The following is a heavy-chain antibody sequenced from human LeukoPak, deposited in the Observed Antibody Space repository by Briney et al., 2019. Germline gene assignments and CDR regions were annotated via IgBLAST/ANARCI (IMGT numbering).Heavy chain of an antibody. V-gene: IGHV4-38-2*02. CDR1: GGSISSYY. D-gene: IGHD6-6*01. CDR3: ARTHTSSSNFDY. CDR2: IYHSGST. Sequence: SETLSLTCTVSGGSISSYYWGWIRQPPGKGLEWIGSIYHSGSTYYNPSLKSRVTISVDTSKNQFSLKLSSVTAADTAVYYCARTHTSSSNFDYWGQGTLVTVSS. J-gene: IGHJ4*02.